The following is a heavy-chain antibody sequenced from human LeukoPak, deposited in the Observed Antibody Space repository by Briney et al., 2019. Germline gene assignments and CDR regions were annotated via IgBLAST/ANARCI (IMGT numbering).Heavy chain of an antibody. J-gene: IGHJ4*02. Sequence: ASVKVSCKASGYTFTSYALNWVRQAPGQGLEWMGWINTNTGNPTYAQDFTRRFVFSLDTSVTTAYLQISSLKAEDTAVYYCARSRSDWYVNTAGHWGQGTLVTVSS. CDR3: ARSRSDWYVNTAGH. V-gene: IGHV7-4-1*02. CDR1: GYTFTSYA. CDR2: INTNTGNP. D-gene: IGHD6-19*01.